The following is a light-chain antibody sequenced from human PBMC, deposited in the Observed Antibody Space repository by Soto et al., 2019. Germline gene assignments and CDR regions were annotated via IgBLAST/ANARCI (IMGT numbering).Light chain of an antibody. CDR3: QQFNSYPRT. V-gene: IGKV1-13*02. J-gene: IGKJ1*01. CDR1: QVIASA. CDR2: VAS. Sequence: AIQLIQSPSSLSASVGDRVTITCRAGQVIASALAWYQQKPGKAPKLLIYVASTLESGVPSRFSGSGSGTDFTLTISSLQPEDSATYYCQQFNSYPRTFGQGTKVEIK.